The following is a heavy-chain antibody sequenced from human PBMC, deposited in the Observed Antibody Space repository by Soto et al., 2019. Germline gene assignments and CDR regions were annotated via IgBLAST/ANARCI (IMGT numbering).Heavy chain of an antibody. CDR3: ARDRAFSSSWYINYYGMDV. J-gene: IGHJ6*02. V-gene: IGHV3-33*01. CDR2: ILDDGSNK. CDR1: VFNFRVYP. D-gene: IGHD6-13*01. Sequence: RGSLRIPCAASVFNFRVYPLRWVGQAPRNGLDLVASILDDGSNKYYVDSVKGRFTIARDNSKNTLYLQMNSLRAEDTDVYYCARDRAFSSSWYINYYGMDVWGQGTPVTVSS.